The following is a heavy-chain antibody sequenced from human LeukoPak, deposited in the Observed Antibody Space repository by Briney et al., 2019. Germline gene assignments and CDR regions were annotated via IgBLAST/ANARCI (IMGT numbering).Heavy chain of an antibody. Sequence: ASVKVSCKASGYTFTRYGISWVRQAPGQGLEWMGWISVYNEKTNYAQKFQGRVTMTTDTSMNTAYMELRRLRSDDTAVYYCARDPGSFLSGSGWLNWFEPWGQGTLVTVSS. J-gene: IGHJ5*02. CDR1: GYTFTRYG. CDR3: ARDPGSFLSGSGWLNWFEP. D-gene: IGHD6-19*01. CDR2: ISVYNEKT. V-gene: IGHV1-18*01.